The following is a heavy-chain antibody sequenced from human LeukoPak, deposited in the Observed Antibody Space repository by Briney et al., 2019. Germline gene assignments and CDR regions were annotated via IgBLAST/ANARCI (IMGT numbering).Heavy chain of an antibody. V-gene: IGHV4-34*01. CDR2: INHSGST. D-gene: IGHD4-23*01. CDR3: ATTTVVTPYNWFDP. CDR1: GGSFSGYY. J-gene: IGHJ5*02. Sequence: PSETLSLTCAVYGGSFSGYYWSWIRQPPGKGLEWIGEINHSGSTNYNPSLKSRVTISVDTSKNQFSLKPSSVTAADTAVYYCATTTVVTPYNWFDPWGQGTLVTVSS.